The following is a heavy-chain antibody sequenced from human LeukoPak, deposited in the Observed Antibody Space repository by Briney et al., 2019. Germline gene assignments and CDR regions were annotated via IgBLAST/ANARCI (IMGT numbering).Heavy chain of an antibody. Sequence: SETLSLTCTVSGGSISSSSYYWGWIRQPPGKGLEWIGSIYYSGSTYYNPSLKSRVTISVDTSKNQFSLKLSSVTAADTAVYYRARHGYYYSYWGQGTLVTVSS. V-gene: IGHV4-39*01. CDR2: IYYSGST. CDR1: GGSISSSSYY. J-gene: IGHJ4*02. D-gene: IGHD3-10*01. CDR3: ARHGYYYSY.